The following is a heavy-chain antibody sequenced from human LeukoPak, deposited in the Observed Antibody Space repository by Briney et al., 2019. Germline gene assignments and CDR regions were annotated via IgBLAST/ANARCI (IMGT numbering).Heavy chain of an antibody. CDR3: ASGRTIFYYYMDV. Sequence: GASAKVSCKASRYTFTGYYMHCVPDAPGQGLEYMGWINPKRGDINYAQKFQGRVTMTRDTSISTVYMELSRLRSDDTAVYFCASGRTIFYYYMDVWGKGTTVTISS. D-gene: IGHD3-3*02. CDR1: RYTFTGYY. J-gene: IGHJ6*03. CDR2: INPKRGDI. V-gene: IGHV1-2*03.